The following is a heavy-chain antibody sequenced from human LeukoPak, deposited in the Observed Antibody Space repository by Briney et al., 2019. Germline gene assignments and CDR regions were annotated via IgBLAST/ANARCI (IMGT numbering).Heavy chain of an antibody. Sequence: ASVKVSCEASGYTFTSYYMHWVRQAPGQGLEWMGIINPSGGSTSYAQRFQGRVTMTRDTSTSTVYMELTSLRSEDTAVYYCARDLSGSNYYASGSYADWGQGTLVTVSS. V-gene: IGHV1-46*01. CDR2: INPSGGST. D-gene: IGHD3-10*01. CDR3: ARDLSGSNYYASGSYAD. J-gene: IGHJ4*02. CDR1: GYTFTSYY.